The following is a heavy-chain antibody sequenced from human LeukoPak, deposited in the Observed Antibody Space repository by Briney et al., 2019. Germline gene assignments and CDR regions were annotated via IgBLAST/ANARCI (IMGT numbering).Heavy chain of an antibody. CDR3: AKDRCSSTSCHLDY. Sequence: PGRSLRLSCAASGFTFSSYGMHWVRQAPGKGLEWVALISYDGSDKYYADSVKGRFTISRDNSKNTLYLQMSSLRAEDTAVYYCAKDRCSSTSCHLDYWGQGTLVTVSS. D-gene: IGHD2-2*01. V-gene: IGHV3-30*18. CDR1: GFTFSSYG. CDR2: ISYDGSDK. J-gene: IGHJ4*02.